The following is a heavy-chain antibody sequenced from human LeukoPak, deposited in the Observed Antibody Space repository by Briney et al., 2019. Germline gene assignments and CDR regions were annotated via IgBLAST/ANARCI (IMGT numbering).Heavy chain of an antibody. CDR3: ARVHAGTTIYYGMDV. CDR2: IYYSGST. Sequence: SETLSLTCTVSGGSISSSSYYWGWIRQPPGKGLEWIGSIYYSGSTYYNPSLKSRVTISVDTSKNQFSLKLSSVTAADTAAYYCARVHAGTTIYYGMDVWGQGTTVTVSS. V-gene: IGHV4-39*01. CDR1: GGSISSSSYY. J-gene: IGHJ6*02. D-gene: IGHD1-7*01.